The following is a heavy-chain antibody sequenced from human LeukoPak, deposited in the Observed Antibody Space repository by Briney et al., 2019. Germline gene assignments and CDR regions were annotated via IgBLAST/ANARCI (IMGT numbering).Heavy chain of an antibody. Sequence: GRSLRLSCAASGFTFSSYAMHWVRQAPGKGLEWVAVISYDGSNKYYADSVKGRFTISRDNSKNTLYLQMNSLRAEDTAVYYCARPRPATAILPHWGQGTLVTVSS. CDR1: GFTFSSYA. CDR2: ISYDGSNK. V-gene: IGHV3-30*04. J-gene: IGHJ4*02. D-gene: IGHD2-2*02. CDR3: ARPRPATAILPH.